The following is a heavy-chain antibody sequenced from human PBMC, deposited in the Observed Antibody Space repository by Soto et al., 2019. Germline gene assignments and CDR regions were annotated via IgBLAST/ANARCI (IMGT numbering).Heavy chain of an antibody. CDR3: ARHGSYGDALFDY. CDR2: IYYSGST. V-gene: IGHV4-39*01. J-gene: IGHJ4*02. D-gene: IGHD4-17*01. Sequence: QLQLQESGPGLVKPSETLSLACTVSGGSISSSSYYWGWIRQPPGKGLEWIGSIYYSGSTYYNPSLKSRVTISVDTSKNQFSLKLSSVTAADTAVYYCARHGSYGDALFDYWGQGTLVTVSS. CDR1: GGSISSSSYY.